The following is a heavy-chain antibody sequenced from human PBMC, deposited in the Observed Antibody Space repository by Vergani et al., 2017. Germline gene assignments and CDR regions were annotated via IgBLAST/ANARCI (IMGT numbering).Heavy chain of an antibody. CDR2: ISSSSSYI. CDR1: GFTFSSYS. Sequence: VQLVESGGGVVQPGRSLRLSCAASGFTFSSYSMNWVRQAPGKGLEWVSSISSSSSYIYYADSVKGRFTISRDNAKNSLYLQMNSLRAEDTAVYYCASHFLNTIFGVVISDYWGQGTLVTVSS. D-gene: IGHD3-3*01. J-gene: IGHJ4*02. CDR3: ASHFLNTIFGVVISDY. V-gene: IGHV3-21*01.